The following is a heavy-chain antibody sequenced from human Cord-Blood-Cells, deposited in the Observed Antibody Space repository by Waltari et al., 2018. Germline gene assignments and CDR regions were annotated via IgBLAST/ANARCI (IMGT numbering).Heavy chain of an antibody. Sequence: PAGKGLEGIGRIYTSGSTNYNPSLKSRVTMSVDTSKNQFSLKLSSVTAADTAVYYCARDPYSSSSGDYLDYWGQGTLVTVSS. V-gene: IGHV4-4*07. CDR2: IYTSGST. CDR3: ARDPYSSSSGDYLDY. D-gene: IGHD6-6*01. J-gene: IGHJ4*02.